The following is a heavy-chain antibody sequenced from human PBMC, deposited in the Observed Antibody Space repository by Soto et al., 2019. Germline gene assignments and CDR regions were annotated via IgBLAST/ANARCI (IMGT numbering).Heavy chain of an antibody. V-gene: IGHV1-69*01. Sequence: QVQLVQSGAEVKKPGSSVKVSCKASGGTFSSYAISWVRQAPGQGLEWMGGIIPIFGTANYAQKFQGRVTITADESTSTAYMELSSLRSEDTAVYYCTRDRGIAAAGLGWFDPCGQGTLVTVSS. CDR1: GGTFSSYA. D-gene: IGHD6-13*01. CDR2: IIPIFGTA. J-gene: IGHJ5*02. CDR3: TRDRGIAAAGLGWFDP.